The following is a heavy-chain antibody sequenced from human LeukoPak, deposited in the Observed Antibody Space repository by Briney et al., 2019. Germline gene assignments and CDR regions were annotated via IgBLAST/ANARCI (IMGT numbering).Heavy chain of an antibody. J-gene: IGHJ4*02. CDR1: GYTFTSYY. CDR2: INPSGGST. CDR3: ATVGAKGSFFDY. D-gene: IGHD1-26*01. V-gene: IGHV1-46*01. Sequence: ASVKVSCTASGYTFTSYYMHWVRQAPGQGLEWMGIINPSGGSTSYAQKFQGRVTMTRDTSTSTVYMELSSLRSEDTAVYYCATVGAKGSFFDYWGQGTLVTVSS.